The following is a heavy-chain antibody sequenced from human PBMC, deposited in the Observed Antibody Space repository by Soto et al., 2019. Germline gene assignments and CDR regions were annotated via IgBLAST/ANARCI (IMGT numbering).Heavy chain of an antibody. J-gene: IGHJ3*02. V-gene: IGHV1-3*01. Sequence: VQLGQSGAEVKKPGASVKVSCKASGYTFTDYAMNWVRQAPGQGLEWMGWINGGNGNTKYSQQFQGRVTITMDTSTTPALMELSSLTSVATAVYYCSSDLVVGVIAFDIWGQGTMVSVSS. D-gene: IGHD3-16*02. CDR2: INGGNGNT. CDR3: SSDLVVGVIAFDI. CDR1: GYTFTDYA.